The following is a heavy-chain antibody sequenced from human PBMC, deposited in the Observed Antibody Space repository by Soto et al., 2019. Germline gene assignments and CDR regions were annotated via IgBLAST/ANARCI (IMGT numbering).Heavy chain of an antibody. V-gene: IGHV4-39*01. CDR1: GGSISSSSYY. J-gene: IGHJ4*02. CDR3: ARDEPKRLLDY. CDR2: IYYSGST. Sequence: QLQLQESGPGLVKPSETLSLTCTVSGGSISSSSYYWGWIRQPPGKGLEWIGNIYYSGSTYYNPSLKSRVTISVDTSKNQFSLKLTSGTGADTAVYYCARDEPKRLLDYWGQGTLVTVSS. D-gene: IGHD6-25*01.